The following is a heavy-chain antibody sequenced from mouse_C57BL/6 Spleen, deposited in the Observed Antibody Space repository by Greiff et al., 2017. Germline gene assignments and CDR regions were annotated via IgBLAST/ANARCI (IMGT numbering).Heavy chain of an antibody. CDR1: GFTFTDYY. D-gene: IGHD2-1*01. J-gene: IGHJ1*03. Sequence: EVKVEESGGGLVQPGGSLSLSCAASGFTFTDYYMSWVRQPPGEALEWLGFIRNKANGYTTEYSASVKGRFTISRDNSQSILYLQMNALRAENSAADYCARLYGNYVWYFEVWGTGATVTGSS. CDR2: IRNKANGYTT. CDR3: ARLYGNYVWYFEV. V-gene: IGHV7-3*01.